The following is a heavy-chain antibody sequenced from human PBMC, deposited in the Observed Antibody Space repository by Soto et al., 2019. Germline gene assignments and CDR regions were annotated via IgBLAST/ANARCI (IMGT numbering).Heavy chain of an antibody. Sequence: GASVKVSCKASGYTFTGYYMHWVRQAPGQGLEWMGWINPNSGGTNYAQKFQGWVTMTRDTSISTAYMELSRLRSDDTAGYYCARDGGGVAGSLAYWGQGTLVTVSS. V-gene: IGHV1-2*04. CDR3: ARDGGGVAGSLAY. D-gene: IGHD6-19*01. CDR2: INPNSGGT. CDR1: GYTFTGYY. J-gene: IGHJ4*02.